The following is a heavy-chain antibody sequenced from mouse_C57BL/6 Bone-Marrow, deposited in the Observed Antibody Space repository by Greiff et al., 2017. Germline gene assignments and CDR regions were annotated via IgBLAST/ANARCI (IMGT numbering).Heavy chain of an antibody. CDR1: GFPFSDYG. CDR3: ARPPGCAY. Sequence: EVKLVESGGGLVKPGGSLKLSCAASGFPFSDYGMHWVRQAPEKGLEWVAYISSGSSTISYADTVKGRFTSSSDKAKNTLFLQMTSLGSEATAMYYCARPPGCAYWGQGTLVTVSA. J-gene: IGHJ3*01. CDR2: ISSGSSTI. V-gene: IGHV5-17*01.